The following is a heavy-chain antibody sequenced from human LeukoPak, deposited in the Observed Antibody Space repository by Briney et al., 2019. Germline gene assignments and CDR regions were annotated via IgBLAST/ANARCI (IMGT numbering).Heavy chain of an antibody. CDR1: GGTFSSDG. CDR2: ISPSFRKP. V-gene: IGHV1-69*13. CDR3: AREGLFTMVRRGTLDN. Sequence: SVKVSCKASGGTFSSDGITWVRQAPGQGLEWMGGISPSFRKPDYAKKFQGRVTLTADESTSTAYMELSSLRSEDTAVYYCAREGLFTMVRRGTLDNWGQGTLVTVSS. J-gene: IGHJ4*02. D-gene: IGHD3-10*01.